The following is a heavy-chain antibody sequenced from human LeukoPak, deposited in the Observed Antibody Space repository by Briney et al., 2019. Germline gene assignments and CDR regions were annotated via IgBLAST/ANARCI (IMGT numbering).Heavy chain of an antibody. CDR3: ARGPYCSSTSCSQGFDAFDI. D-gene: IGHD2-2*01. J-gene: IGHJ3*02. V-gene: IGHV4-59*01. CDR2: IYYSGST. CDR1: GGSISSYY. Sequence: SETLSLTCTVSGGSISSYYWSWIRQPPGKGLEWIGYIYYSGSTNYNPSLKSRVTISVDTSKNQFSLKLSSVTAADTAVYYCARGPYCSSTSCSQGFDAFDIWGQGTMVTVSS.